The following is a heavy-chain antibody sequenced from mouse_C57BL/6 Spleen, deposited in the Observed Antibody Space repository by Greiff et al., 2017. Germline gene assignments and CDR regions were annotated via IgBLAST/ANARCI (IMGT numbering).Heavy chain of an antibody. Sequence: VKLQESGAELARPGASVKLSCKASGYTFTSYGISWVKQRTGQGLEWIGEIYPRSGNTYYNEKFKGKATLTADKSSSTAYMELRSLTSEDSAVYFCARMADYGAMDYWGQGTSVTVSS. CDR1: GYTFTSYG. CDR3: ARMADYGAMDY. J-gene: IGHJ4*01. D-gene: IGHD3-3*01. CDR2: IYPRSGNT. V-gene: IGHV1-81*01.